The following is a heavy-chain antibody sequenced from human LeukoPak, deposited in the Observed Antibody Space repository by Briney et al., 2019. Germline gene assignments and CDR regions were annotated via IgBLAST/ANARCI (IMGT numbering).Heavy chain of an antibody. J-gene: IGHJ4*02. CDR1: GFTFSSYW. CDR3: ARDRYNFDY. Sequence: GGSLRLSCAASGFTFSSYWMQWVRQAPGKGLVWVSRINSDGSTTNYADSVRGRFTISRDNAQNTLYLQMTSLGAEDTAMYYCARDRYNFDYWGQGTLVIVSS. V-gene: IGHV3-74*01. CDR2: INSDGSTT. D-gene: IGHD5-18*01.